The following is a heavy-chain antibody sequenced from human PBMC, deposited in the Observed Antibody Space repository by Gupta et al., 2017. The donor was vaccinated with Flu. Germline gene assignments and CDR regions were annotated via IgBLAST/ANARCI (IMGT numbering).Heavy chain of an antibody. CDR1: GFTFGRYS. V-gene: IGHV3-21*01. D-gene: IGHD5-24*01. Sequence: EVQLVESGGGLVTPGVSLRLSCAASGFTFGRYSMNWVRQATGKGLEWVSSISSSSTYIYYADSVKGRFTSSRDKSKNALYLQMNSLRAEDTAVYYCTRDSSRGMATIMGIWGQGTMVTVSS. J-gene: IGHJ3*02. CDR2: ISSSSTYI. CDR3: TRDSSRGMATIMGI.